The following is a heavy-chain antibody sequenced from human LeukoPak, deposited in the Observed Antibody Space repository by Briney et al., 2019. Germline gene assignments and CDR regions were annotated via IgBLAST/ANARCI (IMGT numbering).Heavy chain of an antibody. D-gene: IGHD2-2*01. CDR2: ISGSGGST. CDR3: AKDLLIVIVPAANQLDY. V-gene: IGHV3-23*01. J-gene: IGHJ4*02. Sequence: GGSLRLSCAASGFTFSSYAMSWVRQAPGKGLEWVSAISGSGGSTYYADSVKGRFTISRDNSKNTLYLQMNSLRAEDTAVYYCAKDLLIVIVPAANQLDYWGQETPVTVSS. CDR1: GFTFSSYA.